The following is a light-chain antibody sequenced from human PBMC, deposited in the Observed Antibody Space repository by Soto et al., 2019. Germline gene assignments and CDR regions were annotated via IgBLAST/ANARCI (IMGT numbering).Light chain of an antibody. CDR1: SSNIGSNT. Sequence: QSVVTQPPSASGTPGQRVTISCSGSSSNIGSNTVNWYQQLPGTAPKLLIYGNSNRPSGVPDRFSGSKSGTSASLAITGLQAEDEADYYCQSYDSSLSGSVFGTGTKLTVL. V-gene: IGLV1-40*01. CDR2: GNS. J-gene: IGLJ1*01. CDR3: QSYDSSLSGSV.